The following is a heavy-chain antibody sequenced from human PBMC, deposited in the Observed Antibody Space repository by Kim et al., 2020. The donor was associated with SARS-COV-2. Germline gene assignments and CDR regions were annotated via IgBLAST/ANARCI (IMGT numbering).Heavy chain of an antibody. CDR1: GGTFSSYA. Sequence: SVKVSCKASGGTFSSYAITWVRQAPGQGLEWMGRIIPILAIANYAQKFQGRVTITADKSTSTAYMELSSLRSEDTAVYYCARDLLTDDYYYGMDVWGQGTTVTVSS. V-gene: IGHV1-69*04. CDR3: ARDLLTDDYYYGMDV. CDR2: IIPILAIA. J-gene: IGHJ6*02. D-gene: IGHD3-9*01.